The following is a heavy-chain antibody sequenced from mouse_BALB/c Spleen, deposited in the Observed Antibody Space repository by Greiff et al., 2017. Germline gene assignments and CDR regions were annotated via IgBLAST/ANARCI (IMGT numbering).Heavy chain of an antibody. D-gene: IGHD1-1*01. CDR3: DRERLRGRSFDD. CDR1: GFTFSSFG. J-gene: IGHJ2*01. CDR2: ISSGSSNI. Sequence: EVKLVESGGGLVQPGGSRKLSCAASGFTFSSFGMHWVRQAPEKGLEWVAYISSGSSNIYYADTVKGRFTISRDNHKNTLFLQMTSLRSEDTAMYYCDRERLRGRSFDDWGEGTTLTVSS. V-gene: IGHV5-17*02.